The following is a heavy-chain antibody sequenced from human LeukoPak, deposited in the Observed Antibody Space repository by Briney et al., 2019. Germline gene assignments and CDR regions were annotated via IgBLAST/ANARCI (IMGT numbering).Heavy chain of an antibody. Sequence: SETLSLTCAVYGRSFSGYYWSWIRQPPGKGLEWIGEINHSGSTNYNPSLKSRVTISVDTSKNQFSLKLSSVTAADTAVYYCARGQGARGFDYWGQGTLVTVSS. V-gene: IGHV4-34*01. CDR2: INHSGST. J-gene: IGHJ4*02. CDR1: GRSFSGYY. CDR3: ARGQGARGFDY.